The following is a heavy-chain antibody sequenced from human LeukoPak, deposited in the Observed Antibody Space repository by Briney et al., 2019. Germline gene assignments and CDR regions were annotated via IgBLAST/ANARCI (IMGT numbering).Heavy chain of an antibody. CDR2: VTGSGDTT. CDR3: ARDGYCSSTSCYYFDY. D-gene: IGHD2-2*01. V-gene: IGHV3-23*01. Sequence: PGGSLRLSCAASGFTFSSYAMSWVRQAPGKGLEWVSIVTGSGDTTYYADSAKGRFTISRDNAKNTLYLQMNSLRAEDTAVYYCARDGYCSSTSCYYFDYWGQGTLVTVPS. CDR1: GFTFSSYA. J-gene: IGHJ4*02.